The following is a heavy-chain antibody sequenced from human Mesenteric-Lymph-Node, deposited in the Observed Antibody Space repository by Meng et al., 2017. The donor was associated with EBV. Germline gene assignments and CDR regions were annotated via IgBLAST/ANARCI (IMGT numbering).Heavy chain of an antibody. CDR1: GDMVSSPCAA. CDR2: TYYRSKWYN. D-gene: IGHD1/OR15-1a*01. V-gene: IGHV6-1*01. Sequence: VPIQRSGPRLVKPAHNLSLTWPSPGDMVSSPCAAWNWIRQHPSRGLEWLGRTYYRSKWYNDYAVSVKGRIAINPDTSKNQFFLQLNSVTPEDTAVYYCARDYGTSRPFEYWGQGILVTVSS. J-gene: IGHJ4*02. CDR3: ARDYGTSRPFEY.